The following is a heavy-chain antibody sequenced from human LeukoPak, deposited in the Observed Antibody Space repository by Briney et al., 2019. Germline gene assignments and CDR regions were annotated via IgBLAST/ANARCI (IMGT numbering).Heavy chain of an antibody. CDR1: GGTFSSYA. Sequence: SVKVSCKASGGTFSSYAISWVRQAPGQGLEWMGGIIPIFGTANYAQKFQGRVTITADESTSTAYMELSSLRSEDTAVYYCARAQYYYGSKGGRMDVWGQGTTVTVSS. CDR2: IIPIFGTA. J-gene: IGHJ6*02. CDR3: ARAQYYYGSKGGRMDV. D-gene: IGHD3-10*01. V-gene: IGHV1-69*13.